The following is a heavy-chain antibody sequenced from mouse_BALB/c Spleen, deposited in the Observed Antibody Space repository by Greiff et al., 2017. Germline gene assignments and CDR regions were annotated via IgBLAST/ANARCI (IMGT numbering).Heavy chain of an antibody. D-gene: IGHD2-2*01. V-gene: IGHV5-6*01. CDR3: ARPGTYGYEGFDY. CDR2: ISSGGSYT. J-gene: IGHJ2*01. CDR1: GFTFSSYG. Sequence: EVKLVESGGDLVKPGGSLKLSCAASGFTFSSYGMSWVRQTPDKRLEWVATISSGGSYTYYPDSVKGRFTISRDNAKNTLYLQMSSLKSEDTAMYYCARPGTYGYEGFDYWGQGTTLTVSS.